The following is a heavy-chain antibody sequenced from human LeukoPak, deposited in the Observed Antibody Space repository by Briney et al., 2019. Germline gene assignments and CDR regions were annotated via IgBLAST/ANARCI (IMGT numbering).Heavy chain of an antibody. CDR2: IYYSGST. D-gene: IGHD6-19*01. V-gene: IGHV4-59*01. J-gene: IGHJ5*02. CDR1: GGSISSYY. Sequence: PSETLSLTCTVSGGSISSYYWSWIRQPPGKELEWIGYIYYSGSTNYNPSLKSRVTISVDTSKNQFSLKLSSVTAADTAVYYCARAYSSGWYDRVHFDPWGQGTLVTVSS. CDR3: ARAYSSGWYDRVHFDP.